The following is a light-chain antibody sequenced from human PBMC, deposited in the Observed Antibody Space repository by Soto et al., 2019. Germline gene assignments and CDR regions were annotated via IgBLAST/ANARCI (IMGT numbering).Light chain of an antibody. V-gene: IGKV1-5*03. CDR3: QQYNSYSPYT. CDR2: KAS. Sequence: DIQMTQSPSTLSASVGDRVTITCRASQSISSWLARYQQKPGKATKLLIYKASSLESGVPASFSGSGSGTDFTLAISSRQPDDFETFYYQQYNSYSPYTFSQGTKLEIK. CDR1: QSISSW. J-gene: IGKJ2*01.